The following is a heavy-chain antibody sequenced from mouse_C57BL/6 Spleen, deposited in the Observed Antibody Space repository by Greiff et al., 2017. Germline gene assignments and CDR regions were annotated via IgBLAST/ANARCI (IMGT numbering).Heavy chain of an antibody. J-gene: IGHJ4*01. V-gene: IGHV1-19*01. Sequence: VHVKQSGPVLVKPGASVKMSCKASGYTFTDYYMNWVKQSHGKSLEWIGVINPYNGGTSYNQKFKGKATLTVDKSSSTAYMELNSLTSEDSAVYYCARSPSYYGNYGYYAMDYWGQGTSVTVSS. CDR3: ARSPSYYGNYGYYAMDY. CDR1: GYTFTDYY. D-gene: IGHD2-10*01. CDR2: INPYNGGT.